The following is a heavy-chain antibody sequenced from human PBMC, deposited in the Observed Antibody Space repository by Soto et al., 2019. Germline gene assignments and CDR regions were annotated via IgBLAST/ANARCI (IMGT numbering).Heavy chain of an antibody. CDR1: GFTFISYE. Sequence: GGSLRLSCAASGFTFISYEMNWVRQAPGKGLEWVSYISSSANTKYYADSVKGRFTISRDNAKNSLYLQMNSLRAEDTAVYYCARDRSGDPAMVFLDSMDVWGQGTTVTVSS. V-gene: IGHV3-48*03. CDR2: ISSSANTK. CDR3: ARDRSGDPAMVFLDSMDV. J-gene: IGHJ6*02. D-gene: IGHD5-18*01.